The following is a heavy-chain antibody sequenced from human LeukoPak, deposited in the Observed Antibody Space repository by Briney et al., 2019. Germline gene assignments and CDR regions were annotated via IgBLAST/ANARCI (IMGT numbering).Heavy chain of an antibody. CDR3: ARTTEGYCRGRSCYSYYYYMDV. J-gene: IGHJ6*03. CDR1: GGSFSGYY. CDR2: INHSGST. D-gene: IGHD2-15*01. V-gene: IGHV4-34*01. Sequence: SETLSLTCAVYGGSFSGYYWSWIRQPPGKGLEWIGEINHSGSTNYNPSLKSRVTISVDTSKNQFSLKLRSVTAADTAVYYCARTTEGYCRGRSCYSYYYYMDVWGKGTTVTVSS.